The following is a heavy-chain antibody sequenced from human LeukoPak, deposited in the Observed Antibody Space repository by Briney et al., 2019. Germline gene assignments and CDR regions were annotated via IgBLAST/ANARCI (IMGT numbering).Heavy chain of an antibody. J-gene: IGHJ3*02. V-gene: IGHV3-33*01. D-gene: IGHD3-22*01. CDR2: IWYDGSNK. Sequence: GGSLRLSCAASGFTFSSYGMHWVRQAPGKGLEWLAVIWYDGSNKYYADSVKGRFTISRDNSKNTLYLQMNSLRAEDTAVYYCAGQYYYDSSGYPPDAFDIWGQGTMVTVSS. CDR3: AGQYYYDSSGYPPDAFDI. CDR1: GFTFSSYG.